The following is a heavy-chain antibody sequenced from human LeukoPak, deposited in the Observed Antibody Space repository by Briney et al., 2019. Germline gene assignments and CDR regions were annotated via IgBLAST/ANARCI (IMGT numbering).Heavy chain of an antibody. CDR3: ARGFHYYGSGGYYPGWFDP. D-gene: IGHD3-10*01. Sequence: SETLSLTCAVYGGSFSGYYWSWIRQPPGKGLEWIGEINHSGSTNYNPSLKSRVTISVDTSKNQFSLKLSSVTAADTAVYYCARGFHYYGSGGYYPGWFDPWGQGTLVTVSS. J-gene: IGHJ5*02. CDR2: INHSGST. V-gene: IGHV4-34*01. CDR1: GGSFSGYY.